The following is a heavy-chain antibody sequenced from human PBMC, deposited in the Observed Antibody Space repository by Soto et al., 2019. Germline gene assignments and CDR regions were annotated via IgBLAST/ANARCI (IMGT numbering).Heavy chain of an antibody. V-gene: IGHV1-69*01. CDR1: GGTFSSYA. J-gene: IGHJ4*02. Sequence: QVQLVQSGAEVQKPGSSVKVSCKASGGTFSSYAISWVRQAPGQGLEWMGGIIPIFGTANYAQKFQGRVTITADESTSTAYMELSSLRSEDTAVYYCAREGKPGYCSGGSCYYLFDYWGQGTLVTVSS. CDR2: IIPIFGTA. CDR3: AREGKPGYCSGGSCYYLFDY. D-gene: IGHD2-15*01.